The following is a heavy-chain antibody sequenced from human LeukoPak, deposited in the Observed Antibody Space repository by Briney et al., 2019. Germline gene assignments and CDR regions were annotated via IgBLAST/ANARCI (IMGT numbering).Heavy chain of an antibody. CDR3: AKELAYDFWSGQFDY. CDR2: ISASGDST. Sequence: GGSLRLSCAASGFTFNKYAMSWVRQAPGKGLEWVSGISASGDSTYYAGSVKGRFTISRDNSKKAVHLQMNSLRAEDTAVYYCAKELAYDFWSGQFDYWGQGTLVTVSS. CDR1: GFTFNKYA. J-gene: IGHJ4*02. V-gene: IGHV3-23*01. D-gene: IGHD3-3*01.